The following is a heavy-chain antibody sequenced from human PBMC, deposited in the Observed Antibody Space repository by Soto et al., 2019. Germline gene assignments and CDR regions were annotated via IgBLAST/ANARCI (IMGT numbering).Heavy chain of an antibody. CDR1: GFTFSSYW. Sequence: EVQLVESGGGLVQPGGSLRLSCAASGFTFSSYWMHWVRQAPGKGLVWVSRINSDGSSTSYADSVKGRFTISRDNAKNTLYLQMNSLRAEDTAVYYCAGVLGGGMWGSYRWRDYWGQGTLVTVSS. V-gene: IGHV3-74*01. D-gene: IGHD3-16*02. CDR3: AGVLGGGMWGSYRWRDY. J-gene: IGHJ4*02. CDR2: INSDGSST.